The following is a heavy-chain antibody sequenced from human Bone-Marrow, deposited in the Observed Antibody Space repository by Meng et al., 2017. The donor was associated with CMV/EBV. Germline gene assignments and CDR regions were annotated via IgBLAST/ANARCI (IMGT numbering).Heavy chain of an antibody. V-gene: IGHV3-30*03. J-gene: IGHJ4*02. Sequence: GESLKISCAASGFTVSSNYMSWVRQAPGKGLEWVAVISYDGSNKYYADSVKGRFTISRDNAKNSLYLQMNSLRAEDTAVYFCARWGSFDKWGQGTLVTVSS. D-gene: IGHD7-27*01. CDR2: ISYDGSNK. CDR3: ARWGSFDK. CDR1: GFTVSSNY.